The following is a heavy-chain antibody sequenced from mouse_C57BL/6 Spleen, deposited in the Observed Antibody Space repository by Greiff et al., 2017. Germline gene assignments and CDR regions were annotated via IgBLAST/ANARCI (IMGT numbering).Heavy chain of an antibody. V-gene: IGHV3-6*01. CDR2: ISYDGSN. D-gene: IGHD1-1*01. J-gene: IGHJ1*03. Sequence: EVKLMESGPGLVKPSQSLSLTCSVTGYSITSGYYWNWIRQFPGNKLEWMGYISYDGSNNYNPSLKNRISITRDTSKNQFFLKLNSVTTEDTATYYCAKGGGFTTVVAPLWYFDVWGTGTTVTVSS. CDR3: AKGGGFTTVVAPLWYFDV. CDR1: GYSITSGYY.